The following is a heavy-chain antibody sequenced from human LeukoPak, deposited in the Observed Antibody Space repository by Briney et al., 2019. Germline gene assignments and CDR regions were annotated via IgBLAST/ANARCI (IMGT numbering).Heavy chain of an antibody. CDR2: MNPNSGNT. CDR3: ARGHSGRGGLDP. J-gene: IGHJ5*02. Sequence: GASVKVSCKPSGYTFTSYDINWVRQATGQGLEWMGWMNPNSGNTGYAQKFQGRVTITRNTSISTAYMELSSLRSEDTAVYYCARGHSGRGGLDPWGQGTLVTVSS. CDR1: GYTFTSYD. D-gene: IGHD3-16*01. V-gene: IGHV1-8*03.